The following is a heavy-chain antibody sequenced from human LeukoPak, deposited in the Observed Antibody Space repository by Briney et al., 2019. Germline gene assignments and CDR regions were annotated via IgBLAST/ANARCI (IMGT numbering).Heavy chain of an antibody. D-gene: IGHD6-19*01. CDR3: ARPPSSGWYYLDS. CDR2: IYYSGST. CDR1: RASVTSRSYY. J-gene: IGHJ4*02. V-gene: IGHV4-39*01. Sequence: SETLSLTCSFSRASVTSRSYYWGWIRQPPGKGLEWIGSIYYSGSTYYNPSLKSRVTISVDTSKNQISMKLSSVTAADTAVYYCARPPSSGWYYLDSWGQGTLVTVSS.